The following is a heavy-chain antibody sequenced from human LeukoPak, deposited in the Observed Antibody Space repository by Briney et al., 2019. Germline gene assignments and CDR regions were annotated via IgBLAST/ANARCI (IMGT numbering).Heavy chain of an antibody. J-gene: IGHJ6*03. Sequence: RASVKVSCKASGYTFTSYGINWVRQAPGQGLEWMGWISAYNDNTNYAQKLQGRVTMTTDTSTSTAYMELRSLRSDDTAVYYCARRDYYYYMDVWGKGTTVTVSS. CDR1: GYTFTSYG. V-gene: IGHV1-18*01. CDR2: ISAYNDNT. CDR3: ARRDYYYYMDV.